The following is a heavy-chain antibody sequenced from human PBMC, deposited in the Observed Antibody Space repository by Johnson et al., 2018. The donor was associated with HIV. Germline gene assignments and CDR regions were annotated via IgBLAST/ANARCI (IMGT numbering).Heavy chain of an antibody. CDR2: ISGSGGST. D-gene: IGHD3-22*01. V-gene: IGHV3-23*04. CDR3: AKDQASGYYGDAVAS. CDR1: GFTFDDYA. J-gene: IGHJ3*02. Sequence: VQLVESGGVVVQPGGSLTLSCAASGFTFDDYAMHWVRQAPGKGLEWVSAISGSGGSTYYADSVKGRFTISRDNSKNTLYLQMNSLRAEDTAVYYCAKDQASGYYGDAVASWGEGRMVTVAS.